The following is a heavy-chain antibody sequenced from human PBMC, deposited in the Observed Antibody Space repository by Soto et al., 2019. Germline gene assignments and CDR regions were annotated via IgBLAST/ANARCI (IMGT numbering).Heavy chain of an antibody. J-gene: IGHJ4*02. V-gene: IGHV4-30-4*01. CDR2: IYYSGST. CDR1: GGSISSGDYY. Sequence: QVQLQESGPGLVKPSQTLSLTCTVSGGSISSGDYYWSWIRQPPGKGLEWIGYIYYSGSTYYNPSLKSRVTISVDTSKNQFSLKLSSVTAADTAVYYCARQAGYCISTSCYGEGFDYWGQGTLVTVSS. D-gene: IGHD2-2*01. CDR3: ARQAGYCISTSCYGEGFDY.